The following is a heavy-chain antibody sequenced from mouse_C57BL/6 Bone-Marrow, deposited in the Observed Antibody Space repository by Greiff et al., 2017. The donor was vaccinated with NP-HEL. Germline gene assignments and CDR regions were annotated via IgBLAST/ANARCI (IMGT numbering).Heavy chain of an antibody. J-gene: IGHJ2*01. CDR2: ISSGSSTI. V-gene: IGHV5-17*01. CDR1: GFTFSDYG. CDR3: ARAYYGSQYPYYFDY. D-gene: IGHD1-1*01. Sequence: EVKLMESGGGLVKPGGSLKLSCAASGFTFSDYGMHWVRQAPEKGLEWVAYISSGSSTIYYADPVKGRFTISRDNAKNTLFLQMTSLRSEDTAMYYCARAYYGSQYPYYFDYWGQGTTLTVSS.